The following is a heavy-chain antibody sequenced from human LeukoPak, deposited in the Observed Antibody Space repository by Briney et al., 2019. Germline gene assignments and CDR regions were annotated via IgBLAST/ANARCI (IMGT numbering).Heavy chain of an antibody. CDR1: GFTVRSNY. CDR2: IWCGGST. Sequence: GGSLRLSCAVSGFTVRSNYMSWVREAPGKGLEGVSVIWCGGSTYSADSVKGRFTISRDNSKNTLDLQMNSLRAEDTAVYYCAREVLRDSRYFDLWGRGTLVTVSS. J-gene: IGHJ2*01. D-gene: IGHD2-15*01. V-gene: IGHV3-53*01. CDR3: AREVLRDSRYFDL.